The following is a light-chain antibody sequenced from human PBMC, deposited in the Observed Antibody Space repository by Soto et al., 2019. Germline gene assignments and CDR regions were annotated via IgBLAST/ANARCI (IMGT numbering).Light chain of an antibody. CDR1: QSISSY. CDR3: QQSYSTPIT. V-gene: IGKV1-39*01. CDR2: AAS. J-gene: IGKJ5*01. Sequence: IQMTQSPSTLSASVGDRVTITCRASQSISSYLNWYQQKPGKAPKLLIYAASSLHSGVPSRFSGSGSWTDFTLTISSLQPEDFATYYYQQSYSTPITFGQGTRLEIK.